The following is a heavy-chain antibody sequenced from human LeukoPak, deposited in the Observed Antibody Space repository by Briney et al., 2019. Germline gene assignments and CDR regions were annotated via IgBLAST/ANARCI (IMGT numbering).Heavy chain of an antibody. J-gene: IGHJ4*02. Sequence: PSETLSLTCTVSGGSISGTSYYWGWIRQPPGKGLEWIGSIYYSGSTYYNPSLKSRVTISVDTSKNQFSLKLSSVTAADTAVYYCARGRDGYNFLNRGEYYYFDYWGQGTLVTVSS. CDR2: IYYSGST. CDR3: ARGRDGYNFLNRGEYYYFDY. D-gene: IGHD5-24*01. V-gene: IGHV4-39*07. CDR1: GGSISGTSYY.